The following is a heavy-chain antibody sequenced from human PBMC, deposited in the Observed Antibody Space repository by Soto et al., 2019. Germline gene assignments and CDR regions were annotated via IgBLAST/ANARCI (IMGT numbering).Heavy chain of an antibody. D-gene: IGHD3-3*01. Sequence: PGGSLRLSCAASGFTFSSYGMHWVRQAPGKGLEWVAVISYDGSNKYYADSVKGRFTISRDNSKNTLYLQMNSLRAEDTAVYYCAKEFTIRGVNYGMDVWGQGTTVTVSS. CDR3: AKEFTIRGVNYGMDV. CDR1: GFTFSSYG. CDR2: ISYDGSNK. V-gene: IGHV3-30*18. J-gene: IGHJ6*02.